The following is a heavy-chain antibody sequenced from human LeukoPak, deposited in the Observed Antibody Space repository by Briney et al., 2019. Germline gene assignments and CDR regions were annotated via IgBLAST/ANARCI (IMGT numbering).Heavy chain of an antibody. D-gene: IGHD2-8*01. CDR2: INAYNGHT. V-gene: IGHV1-18*01. Sequence: ASVKVSCKASGYTFTNYGISWVRQAPGQGLEWTGWINAYNGHTNYAQSLQGRVTTTTDTSTSTAYMELRSLRSDDTAVYYCARTVHDCRNSVCYEYWGQGTLVTVSS. CDR3: ARTVHDCRNSVCYEY. J-gene: IGHJ4*02. CDR1: GYTFTNYG.